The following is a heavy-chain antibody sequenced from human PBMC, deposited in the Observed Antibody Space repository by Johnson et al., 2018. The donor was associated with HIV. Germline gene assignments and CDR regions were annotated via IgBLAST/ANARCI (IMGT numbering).Heavy chain of an antibody. Sequence: VQLVESVGGLVQPGRSLRLSCAASGFSFDDYAMHWVRQAPGKGLEWVSGISWKSGNIAYVDSVKGRFTISRDNAKNSLYLQMNSLRADDTAVYYCAREGKDAFDIWGQGTMVTVSS. J-gene: IGHJ3*02. CDR1: GFSFDDYA. D-gene: IGHD3-10*01. V-gene: IGHV3-9*01. CDR3: AREGKDAFDI. CDR2: ISWKSGNI.